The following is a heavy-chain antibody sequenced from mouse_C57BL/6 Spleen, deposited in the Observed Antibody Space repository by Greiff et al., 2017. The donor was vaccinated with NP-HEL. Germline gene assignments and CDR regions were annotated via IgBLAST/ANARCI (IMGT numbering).Heavy chain of an antibody. J-gene: IGHJ2*01. D-gene: IGHD1-1*01. CDR2: IDPENGDT. CDR3: TTWSTVVADY. CDR1: GFNIKDDY. V-gene: IGHV14-4*01. Sequence: VQLVESGAELVRPGASVKLSCTASGFNIKDDYMHWVKQRPEQGLEWIGWIDPENGDTEYASKFQGKATITADTSSNTAYLQLSSLTSEDTAVYYCTTWSTVVADYWGQGTTLTVSS.